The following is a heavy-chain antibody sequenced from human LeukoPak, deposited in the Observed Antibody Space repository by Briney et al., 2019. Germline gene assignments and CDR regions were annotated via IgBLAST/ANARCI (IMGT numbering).Heavy chain of an antibody. CDR3: ARVPRRGDSYGYRGWFDP. Sequence: ASVKVSFKASGYTFTVYYMHWVRQAPGQGREGMGWINPNSGGTNYAQKFQGRVTMTRDTSISTAYMELSRLRSDDTAVYYCARVPRRGDSYGYRGWFDPWGQGTLVTVSS. V-gene: IGHV1-2*02. CDR1: GYTFTVYY. D-gene: IGHD5-18*01. J-gene: IGHJ5*02. CDR2: INPNSGGT.